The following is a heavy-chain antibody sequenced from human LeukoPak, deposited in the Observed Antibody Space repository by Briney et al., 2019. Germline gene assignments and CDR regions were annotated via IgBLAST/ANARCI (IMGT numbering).Heavy chain of an antibody. Sequence: SETLSLTCAVYGGSFSGYYWSWIRQPPGKGLEWIGEINHSGSTNYNPSLKSRVTISVDTSKNQFSLKLSSVTAADTAVYYCARDLHEGMDVWGQGTTVTVSS. V-gene: IGHV4-34*01. CDR1: GGSFSGYY. CDR2: INHSGST. J-gene: IGHJ6*02. CDR3: ARDLHEGMDV. D-gene: IGHD4-11*01.